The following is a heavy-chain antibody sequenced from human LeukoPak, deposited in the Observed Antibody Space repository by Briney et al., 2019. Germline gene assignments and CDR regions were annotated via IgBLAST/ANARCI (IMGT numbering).Heavy chain of an antibody. D-gene: IGHD3-22*01. V-gene: IGHV4-59*11. J-gene: IGHJ4*02. CDR1: GGSISSHF. CDR2: TFDTVRI. CDR3: ARGLIGYDDSGYYLSRLDS. Sequence: SETLSLTCTVSGGSISSHFWSWIQQPPGKGLEWIAYTFDTVRISYSPSLKSRVTISVDASKNQFSLRLTSVTAADTAVYYCARGLIGYDDSGYYLSRLDSWGQGSLVTVSS.